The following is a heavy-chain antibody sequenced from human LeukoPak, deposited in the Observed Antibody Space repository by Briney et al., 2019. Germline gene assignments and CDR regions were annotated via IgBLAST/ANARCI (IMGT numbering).Heavy chain of an antibody. J-gene: IGHJ4*02. Sequence: SETLSLTCTVSGGSISSGGYYWSWIRQHPGKGLEWIGYIYYSGSTYYNPSLKSRFTISVDTSKSQFSLKLSSVTAADTAVYYCARDVGFCSGGSCYSTGYFDYWGQGTLVTVSS. CDR2: IYYSGST. D-gene: IGHD2-15*01. CDR3: ARDVGFCSGGSCYSTGYFDY. V-gene: IGHV4-31*03. CDR1: GGSISSGGYY.